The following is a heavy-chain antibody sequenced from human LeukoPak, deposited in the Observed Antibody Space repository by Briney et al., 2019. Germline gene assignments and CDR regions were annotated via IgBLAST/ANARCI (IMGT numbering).Heavy chain of an antibody. J-gene: IGHJ6*02. Sequence: ASVKVSCKASGGTFSSYAISWVRQAPGQGLEWMGGIIPIFGTANYAQKFQGRVTITADESTSTACMELSSLRSEDTAVYYCARDGDTAMDAQYYYYGMDVWGQGTTVTVSS. D-gene: IGHD5-18*01. CDR3: ARDGDTAMDAQYYYYGMDV. CDR1: GGTFSSYA. CDR2: IIPIFGTA. V-gene: IGHV1-69*13.